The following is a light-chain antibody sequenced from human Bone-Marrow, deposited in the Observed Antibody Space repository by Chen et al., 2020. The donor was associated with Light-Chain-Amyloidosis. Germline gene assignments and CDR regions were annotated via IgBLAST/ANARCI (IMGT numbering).Light chain of an antibody. CDR1: NFGSTS. CDR2: DDS. CDR3: QVWDRSSDRPV. V-gene: IGLV3-21*02. J-gene: IGLJ3*02. Sequence: SYVLTQPSSVSVAPGQTATIACGGNNFGSTSVHWYQQTPGQAPLLVVYDDSDRPSGIPERLSGSNSGNPATLTISRVEAGDEADYYCQVWDRSSDRPVFGGGTKLTVL.